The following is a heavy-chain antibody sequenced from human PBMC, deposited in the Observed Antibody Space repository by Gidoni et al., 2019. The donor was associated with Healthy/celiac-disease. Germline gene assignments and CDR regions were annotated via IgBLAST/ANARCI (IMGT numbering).Heavy chain of an antibody. CDR3: AKGPREGIAARLWYYYGMDV. J-gene: IGHJ6*02. CDR1: GFTFSSYA. D-gene: IGHD6-6*01. Sequence: EVQLLESGGGLVQPGGSLRLSCAASGFTFSSYAMSWVRQAPGKGLEWVSAISGSGGSTYYADSVKGRFTISRDNSKNTLYLKMNSLRAEDTAVYYCAKGPREGIAARLWYYYGMDVWGQGTTVTVSS. CDR2: ISGSGGST. V-gene: IGHV3-23*01.